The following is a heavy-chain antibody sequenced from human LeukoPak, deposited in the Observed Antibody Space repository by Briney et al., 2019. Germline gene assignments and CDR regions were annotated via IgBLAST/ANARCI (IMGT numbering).Heavy chain of an antibody. D-gene: IGHD3-16*01. Sequence: SETLSLTCTVSGGSISSSSYYWGWVRQPPGKGLEWIGSIYYSGSTYYNPSLKSRVTISVDTSKNQFSLKLSSVTAADTAVYYCARDLLRSRAWGGPTYYFDYWGQGTLVTVSS. CDR1: GGSISSSSYY. CDR2: IYYSGST. J-gene: IGHJ4*02. CDR3: ARDLLRSRAWGGPTYYFDY. V-gene: IGHV4-39*07.